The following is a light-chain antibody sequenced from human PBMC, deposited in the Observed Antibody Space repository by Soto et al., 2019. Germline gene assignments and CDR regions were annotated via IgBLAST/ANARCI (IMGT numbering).Light chain of an antibody. J-gene: IGKJ2*01. CDR3: QQYNNWPPYT. Sequence: EVVLTQSPATLSVSHGERATLSCRASLSVSSNLAWYQQKPVQAPRLLIYDASTRATGSPARCSGSGSGTEFTLTISSLRSEDSAVYYCQQYNNWPPYTFGQGTKVDIK. CDR1: LSVSSN. CDR2: DAS. V-gene: IGKV3-15*01.